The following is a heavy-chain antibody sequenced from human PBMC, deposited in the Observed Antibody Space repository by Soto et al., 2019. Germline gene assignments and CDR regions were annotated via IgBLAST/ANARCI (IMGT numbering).Heavy chain of an antibody. D-gene: IGHD3-10*01. CDR2: IIPIFGTT. CDR1: GGSFSTYG. J-gene: IGHJ4*02. V-gene: IGHV1-69*12. Sequence: QVQLVQSGAEVKKPGSSVKVSCKVSGGSFSTYGINWVRQAPGQGLEWMAGIIPIFGTTNYAQKFQGRVSITADDSTSTAYLELSSLRSDDTAVYYCAREFRGDLDKYYFDYWGQGTLVTVSS. CDR3: AREFRGDLDKYYFDY.